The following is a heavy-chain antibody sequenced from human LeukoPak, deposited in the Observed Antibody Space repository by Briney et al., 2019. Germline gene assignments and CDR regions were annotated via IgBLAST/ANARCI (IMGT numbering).Heavy chain of an antibody. Sequence: KASETLSLTCTVSAGSITNDFWSWIRQPPGKRLEWIGYVYYSGTANYNPSLKGRVTISLDTSKNQFSLNLNSVTAADTAMYYCARALTARGSYDYWGQGTLVTVSS. V-gene: IGHV4-59*01. J-gene: IGHJ4*02. D-gene: IGHD3-10*01. CDR1: AGSITNDF. CDR2: VYYSGTA. CDR3: ARALTARGSYDY.